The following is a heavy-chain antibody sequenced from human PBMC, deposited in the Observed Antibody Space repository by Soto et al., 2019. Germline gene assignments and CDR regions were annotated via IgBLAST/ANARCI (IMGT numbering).Heavy chain of an antibody. CDR2: IIPIFGTA. J-gene: IGHJ6*02. V-gene: IGHV1-69*13. D-gene: IGHD2-2*02. Sequence: SVKVSCKASGGTFSSYAISWVRQAPGQGLEWMGGIIPIFGTANYAQKFQGRVTITADESTSTAYMELSSLRSEDTAVYYCARGGAYCSSTSCYTHGMDVWGQGTTVTVYS. CDR1: GGTFSSYA. CDR3: ARGGAYCSSTSCYTHGMDV.